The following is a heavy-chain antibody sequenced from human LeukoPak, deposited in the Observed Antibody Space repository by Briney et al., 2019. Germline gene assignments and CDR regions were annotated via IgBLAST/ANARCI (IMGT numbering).Heavy chain of an antibody. V-gene: IGHV4-59*08. CDR1: GGSISSYY. CDR3: ALTRHYDILTGYYPYFDY. Sequence: SETLSLTCTASGGSISSYYWSWIRQPPGKALEFIGYMYYSGSTNYNPSLKSRVTISVDTSKNQLSLKLSSVTAADTAVYYCALTRHYDILTGYYPYFDYWGQGTLVTVSS. J-gene: IGHJ4*02. CDR2: MYYSGST. D-gene: IGHD3-9*01.